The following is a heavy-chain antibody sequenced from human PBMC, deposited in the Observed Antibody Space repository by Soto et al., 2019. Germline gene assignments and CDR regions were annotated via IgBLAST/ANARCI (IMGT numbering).Heavy chain of an antibody. Sequence: GASVKVSCKASGYTLTSYDINWVRQATGQGLEWMGWMNPNSGKTGYAQKFQGRVTMTRNTSISTAYMELSSLRSEDTAVYYCATFFLAGYRYGFELLFYFDYWGQGTLVTVSS. V-gene: IGHV1-8*01. CDR2: MNPNSGKT. CDR3: ATFFLAGYRYGFELLFYFDY. CDR1: GYTLTSYD. J-gene: IGHJ4*02. D-gene: IGHD5-18*01.